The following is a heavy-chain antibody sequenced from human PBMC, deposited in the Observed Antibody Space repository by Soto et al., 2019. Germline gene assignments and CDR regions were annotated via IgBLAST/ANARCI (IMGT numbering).Heavy chain of an antibody. V-gene: IGHV3-33*01. CDR3: ARDEGTAMVFRYYGMDV. D-gene: IGHD5-18*01. Sequence: PGGSLRLSCAASGFTFSSYGMHWVRQAPGKGLEWVAVIWYDGSNKYYADSVKGRFTISRDNSKNTLYLQMNSLRAEDTAVYYCARDEGTAMVFRYYGMDVWGQGTTVTVSS. CDR1: GFTFSSYG. CDR2: IWYDGSNK. J-gene: IGHJ6*02.